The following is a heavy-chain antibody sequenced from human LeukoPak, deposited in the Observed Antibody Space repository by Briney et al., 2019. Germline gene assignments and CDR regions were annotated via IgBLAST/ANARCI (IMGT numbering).Heavy chain of an antibody. J-gene: IGHJ4*02. V-gene: IGHV4-34*01. CDR2: INHSGST. Sequence: SETLSLTRAVYGGSFSGYYWSWIRQPPGKGLEWIGEINHSGSTNYNPSLKSRVTISVDTSKNQFSLKLSSVTAADTAVYYCARAPPYDSSGYSEIDYWGQGTLVTVSS. CDR1: GGSFSGYY. CDR3: ARAPPYDSSGYSEIDY. D-gene: IGHD3-22*01.